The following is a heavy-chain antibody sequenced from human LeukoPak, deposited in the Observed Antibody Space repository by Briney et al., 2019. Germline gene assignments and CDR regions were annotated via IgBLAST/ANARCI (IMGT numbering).Heavy chain of an antibody. V-gene: IGHV3-23*01. CDR2: ISGSGGST. CDR3: AKEGHATVTTDFDY. D-gene: IGHD4-17*01. J-gene: IGHJ4*02. CDR1: GFTFSSYG. Sequence: GGTLRLSCAASGFTFSSYGMSWGRQAPGKGLEWVLAISGSGGSTYYADSVKGRFTISRDNSKNTLYLQMNSLRAEDTAVYYCAKEGHATVTTDFDYWGQGTLVTVSS.